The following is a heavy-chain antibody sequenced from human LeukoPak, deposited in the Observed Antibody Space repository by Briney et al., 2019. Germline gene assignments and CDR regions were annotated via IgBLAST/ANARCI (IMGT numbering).Heavy chain of an antibody. CDR1: GGTFSSYA. J-gene: IGHJ6*03. CDR2: IIPIFGTA. V-gene: IGHV1-69*06. Sequence: GASVKVSCKASGGTFSSYAISWVRQAPGQGLEWMGGIIPIFGTANYAQKFQGRVTITADKSTSTAYMELSSLRSEDTAVYYCARDYYDSSGSGRYYYYYYMDVWGKGTTVTVSS. D-gene: IGHD3-22*01. CDR3: ARDYYDSSGSGRYYYYYYMDV.